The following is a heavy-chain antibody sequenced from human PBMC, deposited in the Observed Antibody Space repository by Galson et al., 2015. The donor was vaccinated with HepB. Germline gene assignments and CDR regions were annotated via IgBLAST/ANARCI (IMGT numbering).Heavy chain of an antibody. J-gene: IGHJ4*02. CDR2: IYPGDSDT. Sequence: QSGAEVKKPGESLKISCKGSGYSFTSYWIGWVRQMPGKGLEWMGIIYPGDSDTRYSPSFQGQVTISADKSISTAYLQWSSLKASDTAMYYCARQPTRGYYYASTFDYWGQGTLVTVSS. CDR3: ARQPTRGYYYASTFDY. D-gene: IGHD3-22*01. V-gene: IGHV5-51*01. CDR1: GYSFTSYW.